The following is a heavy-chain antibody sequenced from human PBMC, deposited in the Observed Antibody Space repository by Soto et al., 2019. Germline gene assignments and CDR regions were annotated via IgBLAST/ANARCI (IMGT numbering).Heavy chain of an antibody. J-gene: IGHJ4*02. D-gene: IGHD3-22*01. CDR2: VTSSSSSM. V-gene: IGHV3-21*01. CDR1: GFTFNRYS. CDR3: AREADFASSGYVLDY. Sequence: PVGSLRLSCAASGFTFNRYSMNWVRQAPVKVLEWVSSVTSSSSSMLYADSLKGRFTISRDDAKDSLFLQMNSLRADDTAVYYCAREADFASSGYVLDYWGQGTLVTVSS.